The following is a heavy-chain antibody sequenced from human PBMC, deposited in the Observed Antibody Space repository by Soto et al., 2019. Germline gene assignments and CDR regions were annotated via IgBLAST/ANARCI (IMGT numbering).Heavy chain of an antibody. CDR1: GYSFTIYW. V-gene: IGHV5-10-1*01. CDR2: IDPSDSYT. CDR3: ARQXQYYDSSGATDYYGMDV. J-gene: IGHJ6*02. D-gene: IGHD3-22*01. Sequence: PGESLKISCKGSGYSFTIYWISWVRQMPGKGLEWMGRIDPSDSYTNYSPSFQGHVTISADKSISTAYLQWSSLKASDTAMYYCARQXQYYDSSGATDYYGMDVWGQGTTVTVSS.